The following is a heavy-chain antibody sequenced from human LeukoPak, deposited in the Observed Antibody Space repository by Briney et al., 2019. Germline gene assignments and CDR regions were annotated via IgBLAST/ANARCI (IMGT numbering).Heavy chain of an antibody. D-gene: IGHD1-26*01. J-gene: IGHJ5*02. CDR3: TKREGPMSGSYDYFDP. CDR2: IHSNGYT. Sequence: SETLSLTCTVSGGSISGYYWSWIRQPPGQGLEWIAYIHSNGYTNYNPSLKSRVTISVDTSKNQFSLKVTSVTAADTAMYYCTKREGPMSGSYDYFDPWGQGTLATVS. CDR1: GGSISGYY. V-gene: IGHV4-4*09.